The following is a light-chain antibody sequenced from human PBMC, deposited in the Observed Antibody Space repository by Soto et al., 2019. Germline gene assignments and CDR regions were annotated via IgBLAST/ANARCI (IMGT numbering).Light chain of an antibody. CDR1: QSVFYRSYHKNY. CDR2: WAS. J-gene: IGKJ1*01. Sequence: DIVMTQSPDSLPVSLGERATINCKSSQSVFYRSYHKNYLAWYQQKSGQPPKLLIYWASTRASGVPDRFSGSGSGTDFTLTISSLQAEDVAVYYCQQYYSTPPTFGQGTKMEIK. CDR3: QQYYSTPPT. V-gene: IGKV4-1*01.